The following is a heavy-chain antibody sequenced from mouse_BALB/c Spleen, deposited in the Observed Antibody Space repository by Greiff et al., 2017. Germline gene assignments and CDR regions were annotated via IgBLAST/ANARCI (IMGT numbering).Heavy chain of an antibody. CDR1: GYTFSSYW. CDR2: ILPGSGST. V-gene: IGHV1-9*01. CDR3: ARAAYYRSLMGAMDY. J-gene: IGHJ4*01. Sequence: QVQLKQSGAELMKPGASVKISCKATGYTFSSYWIEWVKQRPGHGLEWIGEILPGSGSTNYNEKFKGKATFTADTSSNTAYMQLSSLTSEDSAVYYCARAAYYRSLMGAMDYWGQGTSVTVSS. D-gene: IGHD2-14*01.